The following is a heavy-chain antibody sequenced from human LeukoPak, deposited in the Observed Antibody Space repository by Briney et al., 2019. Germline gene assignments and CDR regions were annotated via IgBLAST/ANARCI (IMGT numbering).Heavy chain of an antibody. CDR1: GFTFSSYG. J-gene: IGHJ6*02. Sequence: GGSLRLSCAASGFTFSSYGMHWVRQAPGKGLEWVAVISYDGSNKYYADSVKGRFTISRDNSKNTLYLQMNSLRAEDTAVYYCAKLVPDVWGQGTTVTVSS. V-gene: IGHV3-30*18. CDR2: ISYDGSNK. CDR3: AKLVPDV. D-gene: IGHD2-8*02.